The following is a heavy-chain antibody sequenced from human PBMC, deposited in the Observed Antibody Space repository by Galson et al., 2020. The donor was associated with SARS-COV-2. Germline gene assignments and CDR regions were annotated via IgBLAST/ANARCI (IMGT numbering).Heavy chain of an antibody. D-gene: IGHD5-12*01. V-gene: IGHV4-59*01. CDR3: ARSRVDIVAMTALLFDY. Sequence: SETLSLTCTVSGASIRSYYWGWIRQPPGKGLEWIGYIYYSGSTKYNPSLKSRLTISVDTSKNQFSLKLSSVTAADTAVYYCARSRVDIVAMTALLFDYWGQGTLVTVSS. J-gene: IGHJ4*02. CDR1: GASIRSYY. CDR2: IYYSGST.